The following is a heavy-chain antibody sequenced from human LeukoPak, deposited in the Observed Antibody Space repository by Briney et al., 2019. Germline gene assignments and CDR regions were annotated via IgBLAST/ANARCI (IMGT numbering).Heavy chain of an antibody. Sequence: GGSLRLSCAASGFTFSDYYMSWIRQAPGKGLEWISFISSGSSYTNYADSVKGRFTISRDNTKNSLYLQMNNLRAEDTAVYYCARGGADYVIGYWGQGTLVTVSS. CDR1: GFTFSDYY. CDR3: ARGGADYVIGY. D-gene: IGHD4-17*01. J-gene: IGHJ4*02. V-gene: IGHV3-11*06. CDR2: ISSGSSYT.